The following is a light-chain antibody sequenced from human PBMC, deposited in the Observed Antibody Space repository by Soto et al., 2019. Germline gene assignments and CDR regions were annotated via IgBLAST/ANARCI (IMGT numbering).Light chain of an antibody. CDR3: QQRRDWPLT. V-gene: IGKV3-11*01. CDR1: QSIGNY. J-gene: IGKJ4*01. CDR2: DAS. Sequence: IVLTQSPATLSLSPGERATLSCRASQSIGNYLAWCQQKPGQAPRLLIFDASNRATDIPDRFSGSGSGTDFSLTISSLEPEDFAVYYCQQRRDWPLTFGGGTTVDIK.